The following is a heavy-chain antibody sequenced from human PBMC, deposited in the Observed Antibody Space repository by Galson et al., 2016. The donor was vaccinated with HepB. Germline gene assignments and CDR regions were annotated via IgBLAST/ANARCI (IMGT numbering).Heavy chain of an antibody. J-gene: IGHJ4*02. V-gene: IGHV3-30*18. CDR3: AKRHEYCPPVGCSVDY. CDR1: GFTFSNRG. CDR2: DSMDGRRK. Sequence: SLRLSCAASGFTFSNRGMHWVRQAPGKGLEWVAADSMDGRRKFYADSVKGRFTISRDNSNNMLFLQRNSLRADDTAVYYCAKRHEYCPPVGCSVDYWGQGTLVSVSS. D-gene: IGHD2/OR15-2a*01.